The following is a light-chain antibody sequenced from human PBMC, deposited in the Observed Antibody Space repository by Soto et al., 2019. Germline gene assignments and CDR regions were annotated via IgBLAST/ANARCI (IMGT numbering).Light chain of an antibody. CDR3: CSYAGGASVV. CDR2: EDI. CDR1: SSDIGRYNL. V-gene: IGLV2-23*01. J-gene: IGLJ2*01. Sequence: QSALTQPASVSGSPGQSITISCTGTSSDIGRYNLVSWYQQHPGKAPKLIIYEDIERPSGVSDRFSGSKSGNTASLTISGLQTEDEADYYCCSYAGGASVVFGRGTKLTVL.